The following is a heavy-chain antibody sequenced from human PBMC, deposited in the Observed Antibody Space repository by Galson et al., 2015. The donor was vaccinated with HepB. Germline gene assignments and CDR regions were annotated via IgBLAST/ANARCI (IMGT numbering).Heavy chain of an antibody. Sequence: SLRLSCAASGFNFDGYAMSWVRQAPGKGLEWVSFISLGGDRAFYTDSVKGRFTISRDNSKKTLSLQMNSLRAEDTAVYYCGKATFGAGILGSWGQGTLVTVSS. CDR2: ISLGGDRA. V-gene: IGHV3-23*01. CDR3: GKATFGAGILGS. D-gene: IGHD3-3*01. J-gene: IGHJ5*01. CDR1: GFNFDGYA.